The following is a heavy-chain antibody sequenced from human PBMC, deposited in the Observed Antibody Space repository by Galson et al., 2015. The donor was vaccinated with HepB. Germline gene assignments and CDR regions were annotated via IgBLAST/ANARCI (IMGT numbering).Heavy chain of an antibody. CDR2: ISGSGGST. CDR1: GFTFSSYA. J-gene: IGHJ6*03. V-gene: IGHV3-23*01. CDR3: AKDGVGFLEWLSNYYYYMDV. Sequence: SLRLSCAASGFTFSSYAMSWVRQAPGKGLEWVSAISGSGGSTYYADSVKGRFTISRDNSKNTLYLQMNSLRAEDTAVYYCAKDGVGFLEWLSNYYYYMDVWGKGTTVTVSS. D-gene: IGHD3-3*01.